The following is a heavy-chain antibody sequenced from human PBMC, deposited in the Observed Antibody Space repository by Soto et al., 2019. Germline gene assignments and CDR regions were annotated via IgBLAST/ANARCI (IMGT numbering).Heavy chain of an antibody. J-gene: IGHJ4*02. Sequence: QVQLVQSGAEVKKPGASVKVSCKASGYTFTSYGISWVRQAPGQGLEWMGWISAYNGNTNYAQKLQGRVTMTTDTSPRTGYMEVRSLRSDDTAVYCCARAVTDWELLDYFAYWGQGTLVTVSS. CDR2: ISAYNGNT. V-gene: IGHV1-18*01. CDR3: ARAVTDWELLDYFAY. D-gene: IGHD1-26*01. CDR1: GYTFTSYG.